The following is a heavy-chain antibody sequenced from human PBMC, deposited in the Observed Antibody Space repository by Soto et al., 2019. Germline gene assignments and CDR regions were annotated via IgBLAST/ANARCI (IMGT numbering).Heavy chain of an antibody. V-gene: IGHV4-39*01. CDR2: IYYSGST. CDR1: HGSISSSSYY. D-gene: IGHD6-13*01. Sequence: SKTLSLNCTVSHGSISSSSYYWGWIRQPPGKGLEWIGSIYYSGSTYYNPSLKSRVTISVDTSKNHFSLKLSSVTAADTAVYYCARTIPLIAAAGTYYYYYGMDVWGQGTTVT. J-gene: IGHJ6*02. CDR3: ARTIPLIAAAGTYYYYYGMDV.